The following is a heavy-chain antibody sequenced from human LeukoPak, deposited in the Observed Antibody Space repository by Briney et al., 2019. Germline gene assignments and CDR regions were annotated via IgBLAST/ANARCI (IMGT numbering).Heavy chain of an antibody. CDR1: GGSFSGYY. CDR3: ARLGSYYDSSGYYFYYGMDV. CDR2: INHSGST. Sequence: SETLSLTCAVYGGSFSGYYWSWIRQPPGKGLEWIGEINHSGSTNYNPSLKSRVTISVDTSKNQFSLKPSSVTAADTAVYYCARLGSYYDSSGYYFYYGMDVWGQGTTVTVSS. J-gene: IGHJ6*02. D-gene: IGHD3-22*01. V-gene: IGHV4-34*01.